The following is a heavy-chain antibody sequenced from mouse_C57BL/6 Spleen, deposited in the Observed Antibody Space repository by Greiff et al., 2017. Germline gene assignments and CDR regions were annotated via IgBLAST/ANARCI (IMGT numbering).Heavy chain of an antibody. CDR3: VRQGSGYYGFDD. D-gene: IGHD1-1*01. J-gene: IGHJ2*01. V-gene: IGHV10-1*01. CDR2: IRSKSNNYAT. Sequence: EVQLVESGGGLVQPIGSLKLSCAASGFSFNTYAMNWVRQAPGKGLEWVARIRSKSNNYATYYADSVKDRFTISRDDSESMLYLQMNNLKTEDTAMYYWVRQGSGYYGFDDWGQGTTLTVSS. CDR1: GFSFNTYA.